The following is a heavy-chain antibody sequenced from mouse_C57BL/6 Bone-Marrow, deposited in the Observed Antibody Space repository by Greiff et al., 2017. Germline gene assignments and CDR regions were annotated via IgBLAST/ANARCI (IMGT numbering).Heavy chain of an antibody. V-gene: IGHV1-69*01. D-gene: IGHD2-4*01. Sequence: VQLQQPGAELVMPGASVKLSCKASGYTFTSYWMHWVKQRPGQGLEWIGEIDPSDSYTNYNQKFKGKSTLTVDKSSSTAYMQLSSLTSEDSAVYYCANIYYDGYYAMDYWGQGTSVTVSS. CDR2: IDPSDSYT. J-gene: IGHJ4*01. CDR1: GYTFTSYW. CDR3: ANIYYDGYYAMDY.